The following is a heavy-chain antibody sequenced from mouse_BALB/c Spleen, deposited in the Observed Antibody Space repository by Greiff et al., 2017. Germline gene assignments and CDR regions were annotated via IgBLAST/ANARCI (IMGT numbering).Heavy chain of an antibody. J-gene: IGHJ4*01. CDR2: LSSGGSYT. D-gene: IGHD2-1*01. CDR1: GFTFSSYT. V-gene: IGHV5-6-4*01. Sequence: EVKLVESGGGLVKPGGSLKLSCAASGFTFSSYTMSWVRQTPAPRLEWVATLSSGGSYTYYPDSVKGRFTISRDNAKNTLYLQMSSLKSEDTAMYYCTRDIDGNYGYYAMDYWGQGTSVTVSA. CDR3: TRDIDGNYGYYAMDY.